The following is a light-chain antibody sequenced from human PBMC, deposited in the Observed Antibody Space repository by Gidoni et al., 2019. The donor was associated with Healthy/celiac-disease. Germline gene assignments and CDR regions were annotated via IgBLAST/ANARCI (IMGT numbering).Light chain of an antibody. CDR3: QSYDSSLSGSV. CDR2: GNS. V-gene: IGLV1-40*01. Sequence: QSVLTQPPSVSGAPGQRVTLSCTGSSSNIGAGDDVHWYQHLPGTAPKLLIYGNSKRPSGVPDRFSGSKSGTSASLAITGLQAEDEADYYCQSYDSSLSGSVFGGGTKLTVL. CDR1: SSNIGAGDD. J-gene: IGLJ2*01.